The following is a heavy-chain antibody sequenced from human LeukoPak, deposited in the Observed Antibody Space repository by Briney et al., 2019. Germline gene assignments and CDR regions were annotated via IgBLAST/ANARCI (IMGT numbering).Heavy chain of an antibody. CDR1: GFTFSSYG. V-gene: IGHV3-30*03. J-gene: IGHJ6*02. CDR3: ARDSQRWSLENFYAMDV. Sequence: GGSLRLSCAASGFTFSSYGMHWVRQAPGKGLEWVAVTTYDGGNKYYADSVKGRFSISKDNSKNTLYLQMNSLRAEDTAVYYCARDSQRWSLENFYAMDVWGQGTTVSVSS. D-gene: IGHD1-1*01. CDR2: TTYDGGNK.